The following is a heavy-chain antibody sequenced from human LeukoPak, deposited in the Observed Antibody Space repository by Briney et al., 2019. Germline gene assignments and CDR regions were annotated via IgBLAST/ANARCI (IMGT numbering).Heavy chain of an antibody. Sequence: GGSLRLSCAASGFTFSSYSMNWVRQAPGKGLEWVSSISSSSSYIYYADSVKGRFTISRDNAKNSLYLQMNSLRAEDTAVYYCARVGGPYYYGSGSYGYWGQGTLVTVSS. CDR2: ISSSSSYI. CDR1: GFTFSSYS. J-gene: IGHJ4*02. D-gene: IGHD3-10*01. V-gene: IGHV3-21*01. CDR3: ARVGGPYYYGSGSYGY.